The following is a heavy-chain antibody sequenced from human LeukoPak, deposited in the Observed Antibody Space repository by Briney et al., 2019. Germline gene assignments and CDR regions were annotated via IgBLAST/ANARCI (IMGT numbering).Heavy chain of an antibody. J-gene: IGHJ5*02. CDR2: INHSGST. Sequence: SETLSLTCAVYGGSFSGYYWSWLRQPPGKGLEWIGEINHSGSTYYNPSLKSRVTISVDTSKNQFSLKLSSVTAADTAVYYCARFVRAAAGTVWFDPWGQGTLVTVSS. CDR3: ARFVRAAAGTVWFDP. V-gene: IGHV4-34*01. D-gene: IGHD6-13*01. CDR1: GGSFSGYY.